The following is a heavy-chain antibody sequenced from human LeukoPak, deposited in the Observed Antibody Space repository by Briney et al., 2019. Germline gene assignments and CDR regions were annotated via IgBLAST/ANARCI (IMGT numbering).Heavy chain of an antibody. D-gene: IGHD2-2*02. J-gene: IGHJ5*02. CDR2: ISGSGGST. Sequence: GRSLRLSCAASGFTFSSYAMSWVRQAPGKGLEWVSAISGSGGSTYYADSVQGRFTISRDNSKNTLYMQMNSRRAEDTAVYYCARGAYQLLYPTYGWFDPWGQGTLVTVSS. CDR3: ARGAYQLLYPTYGWFDP. CDR1: GFTFSSYA. V-gene: IGHV3-23*01.